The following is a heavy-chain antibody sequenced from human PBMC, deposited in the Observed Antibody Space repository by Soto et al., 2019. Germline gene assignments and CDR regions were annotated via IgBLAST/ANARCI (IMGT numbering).Heavy chain of an antibody. CDR3: ARDKITGLFDY. J-gene: IGHJ4*02. Sequence: QVQLQQWGAGLLKPSETLSLTCAVYGGSFSGYCWTWIRQPPGTGLGWIGEINHSGSTNYNPSLKSRVTISVDTSKNQFSLKLTSVTAADTAVYYCARDKITGLFDYWGQGTLVTVSS. V-gene: IGHV4-34*01. CDR2: INHSGST. D-gene: IGHD2-8*02. CDR1: GGSFSGYC.